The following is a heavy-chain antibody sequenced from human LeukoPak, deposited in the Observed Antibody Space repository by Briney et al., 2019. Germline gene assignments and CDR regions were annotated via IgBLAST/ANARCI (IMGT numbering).Heavy chain of an antibody. CDR1: GGTLSSYA. CDR3: AWISRWVDFYYMDV. CDR2: IIPMFPTT. V-gene: IGHV1-69*05. D-gene: IGHD2/OR15-2a*01. J-gene: IGHJ6*03. Sequence: ASVKVSCKASGGTLSSYAISWVRQAPGEGLEWMGGIIPMFPTTNYAQKLQGRLTITTDESTSTAYMELSRLRSEDPAVYFCAWISRWVDFYYMDVGSTGTTVTVPS.